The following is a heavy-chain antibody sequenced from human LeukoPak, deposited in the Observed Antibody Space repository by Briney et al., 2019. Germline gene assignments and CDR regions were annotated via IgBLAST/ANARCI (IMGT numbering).Heavy chain of an antibody. V-gene: IGHV3-30*02. D-gene: IGHD2-15*01. CDR1: RFTFSSYG. J-gene: IGHJ4*02. CDR2: IRYDGIKK. CDR3: AKEPYCSGGSCYSRGDY. Sequence: PGGSLRLSCAASRFTFSSYGMHWVRQAPGKGLEWVAFIRYDGIKKYYADSVKGRFTISRDNSKNTLYLQMNSLRAEDTAVYYCAKEPYCSGGSCYSRGDYWGQGTLVTVSS.